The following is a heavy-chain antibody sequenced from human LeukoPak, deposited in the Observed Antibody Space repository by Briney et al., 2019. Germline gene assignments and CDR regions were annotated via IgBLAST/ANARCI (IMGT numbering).Heavy chain of an antibody. J-gene: IGHJ3*02. D-gene: IGHD6-19*01. CDR3: ARPGRLTGAGAFDI. CDR1: GGTFSSYA. Sequence: SVKVSCKASGGTFSSYAISWVRQAPGQGLEWMGRIIPILGIANYAQKFQGRVSITADKSTSTAYMELSSLRSEDTAVYYCARPGRLTGAGAFDIWGQGTMVTVSS. CDR2: IIPILGIA. V-gene: IGHV1-69*04.